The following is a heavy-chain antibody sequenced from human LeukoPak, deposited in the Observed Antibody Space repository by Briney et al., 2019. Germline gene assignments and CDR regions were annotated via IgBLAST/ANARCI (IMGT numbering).Heavy chain of an antibody. CDR1: GFTFSSYG. D-gene: IGHD3-9*01. Sequence: PGRSLRLSCAASGFTFSSYGMHWVRQAPGKGLEWVAVISYDESNKYYADSVKGRFTISRDNSKNTLYLQMNSLRAEDTAVYYCAKSPFHYDILTGPGDYWGQGTLVTVSS. CDR2: ISYDESNK. V-gene: IGHV3-30*18. CDR3: AKSPFHYDILTGPGDY. J-gene: IGHJ4*02.